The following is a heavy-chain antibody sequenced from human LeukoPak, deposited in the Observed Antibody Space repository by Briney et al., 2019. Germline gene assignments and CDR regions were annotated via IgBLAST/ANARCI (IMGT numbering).Heavy chain of an antibody. CDR3: ANQREYYTGSDGFDI. Sequence: QPGGSLRLSCAASGFPLRTYAMSWVRQAPGKGLEWVSAISGSGGSTYYTDSVKGRFTIPRDNSKNTLYLQMNSLRAEDTAVYYCANQREYYTGSDGFDIWGQGTMVTVSS. J-gene: IGHJ3*02. V-gene: IGHV3-23*01. D-gene: IGHD3-3*01. CDR2: ISGSGGST. CDR1: GFPLRTYA.